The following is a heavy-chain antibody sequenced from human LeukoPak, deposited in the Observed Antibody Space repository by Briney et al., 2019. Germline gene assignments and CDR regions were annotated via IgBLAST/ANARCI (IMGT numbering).Heavy chain of an antibody. V-gene: IGHV4-34*01. CDR3: TRETSLRYYDFWSGWDY. D-gene: IGHD3-3*01. Sequence: SETLSLTCAVYGGSFSGYYWSWIRQPPGKGLEWIGEINHSGSTNYNPSLKSRVTISVDTSKNQFSLKPNSVTPEDTAVYYCTRETSLRYYDFWSGWDYWGQGTLVTVSS. J-gene: IGHJ4*02. CDR1: GGSFSGYY. CDR2: INHSGST.